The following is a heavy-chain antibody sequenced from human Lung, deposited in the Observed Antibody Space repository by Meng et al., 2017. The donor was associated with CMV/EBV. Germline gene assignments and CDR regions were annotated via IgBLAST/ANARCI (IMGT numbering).Heavy chain of an antibody. J-gene: IGHJ4*02. CDR2: ISYDGSNK. Sequence: ARWVECGVAVVQPGWFLRLACVSARFTFRSSAMHWGLQAPGKGLEWVAVISYDGSNKYYADSVKGRFTISRDNSKNTLYLQMNSLRAEDTAVYYCARGQWHSLDYWGQGTLVTVSS. D-gene: IGHD6-19*01. V-gene: IGHV3-30-3*01. CDR1: RFTFRSSA. CDR3: ARGQWHSLDY.